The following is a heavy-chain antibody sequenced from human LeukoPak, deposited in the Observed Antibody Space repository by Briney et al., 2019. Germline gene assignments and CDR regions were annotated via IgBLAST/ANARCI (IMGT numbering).Heavy chain of an antibody. CDR1: GYTFTGYY. J-gene: IGHJ4*02. CDR2: INPDSGGT. V-gene: IGHV1-2*02. D-gene: IGHD3-22*01. CDR3: ARDRVRYYDTSGSSLS. Sequence: ASVKVSCKASGYTFTGYYMHWVRQAPGQGLEWMGWINPDSGGTNYAQKFQGRVTMTRDTSISTAYMELSRLRSDDTAMYYCARDRVRYYDTSGSSLSWGQGTLVTVSS.